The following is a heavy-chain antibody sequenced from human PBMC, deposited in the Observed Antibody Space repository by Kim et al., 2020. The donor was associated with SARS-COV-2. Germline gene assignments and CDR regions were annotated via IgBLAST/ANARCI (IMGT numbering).Heavy chain of an antibody. CDR3: AKDGEVATELDY. CDR2: ISYNGSNK. J-gene: IGHJ4*02. CDR1: GFTFSSYG. V-gene: IGHV3-30*18. Sequence: GGSLRLSCAASGFTFSSYGMHWVRQAPGKGLEWVAVISYNGSNKYYADSVKGRFTISRDNSKNTLYLQMDSLRTEDTAVYYCAKDGEVATELDYWGQGTL. D-gene: IGHD5-12*01.